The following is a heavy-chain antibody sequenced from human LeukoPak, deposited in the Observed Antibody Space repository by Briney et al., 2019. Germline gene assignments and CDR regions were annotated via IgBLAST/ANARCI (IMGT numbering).Heavy chain of an antibody. J-gene: IGHJ4*02. D-gene: IGHD6-25*01. CDR1: GFTFSSYA. CDR3: ARDRLLPDY. CDR2: ISASGGSP. Sequence: GGSLRLSCAPSGFTFSSYAMSWVRQAPGKGLEWVSAISASGGSPYYADSVKGRFTISRDNSKNTLYLQMKSLGAEDTAVYYCARDRLLPDYWGQGTLVTVSS. V-gene: IGHV3-23*01.